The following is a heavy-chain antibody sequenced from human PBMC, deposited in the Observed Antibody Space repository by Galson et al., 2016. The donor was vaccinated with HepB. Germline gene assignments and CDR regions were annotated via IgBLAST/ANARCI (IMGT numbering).Heavy chain of an antibody. CDR2: MSYDGSNE. CDR3: AKDSGGKGYISYDCAY. Sequence: SLRLSCAASGFAFSNYGMLWVRQAPGRGLELVAVMSYDGSNEYYADSVKGRFTISRDNSRNTVYLQMNSLRAEDTAVYYCAKDSGGKGYISYDCAYWGQGTLVTVAS. J-gene: IGHJ4*02. V-gene: IGHV3-30*18. D-gene: IGHD5-12*01. CDR1: GFAFSNYG.